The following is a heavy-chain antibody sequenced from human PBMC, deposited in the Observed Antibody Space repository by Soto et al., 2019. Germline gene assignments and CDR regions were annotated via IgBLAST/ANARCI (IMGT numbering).Heavy chain of an antibody. J-gene: IGHJ4*02. CDR3: AKRRGYSNGEFDY. V-gene: IGHV1-18*01. CDR2: ITAYNGNT. D-gene: IGHD5-18*01. Sequence: QVQLVQSGAEVKKPGASVKVSCKASGYTFTSYGISWVRQAPGQGLEWMGWITAYNGNTNYAQKLQDRVTXTXDXXTSTAYMERRSLRSDDTAVYYCAKRRGYSNGEFDYWGQGTLVTVSS. CDR1: GYTFTSYG.